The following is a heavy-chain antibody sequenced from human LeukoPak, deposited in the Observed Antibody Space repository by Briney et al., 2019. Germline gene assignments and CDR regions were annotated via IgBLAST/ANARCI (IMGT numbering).Heavy chain of an antibody. CDR1: GGSISSGPYY. Sequence: PSETLSLTCTVSGGSISSGPYYWTWIRQPAGKGLEWIGRIYTSGSTKYNPSLKSRVTISVDMSKNQFSLKVISVTAADTAMYYCARGQGGSYYYMDVWGKGTTVTISS. CDR2: IYTSGST. V-gene: IGHV4-61*02. D-gene: IGHD6-25*01. J-gene: IGHJ6*03. CDR3: ARGQGGSYYYMDV.